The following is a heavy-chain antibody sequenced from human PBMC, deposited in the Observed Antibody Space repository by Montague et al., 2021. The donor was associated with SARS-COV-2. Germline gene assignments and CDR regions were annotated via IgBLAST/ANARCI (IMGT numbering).Heavy chain of an antibody. CDR2: IYYSGST. CDR3: ARHALGYFDWLNEGYFDY. CDR1: GGSIGSYY. J-gene: IGHJ4*02. V-gene: IGHV4-59*08. Sequence: SETLSLTCTVSGGSIGSYYWSWIRQPPGKGLEWIGYIYYSGSTNYNPSLKSRVTISIDTSKNQFSLKLSSVTAADTAVYYCARHALGYFDWLNEGYFDYWGQGTLVTVSS. D-gene: IGHD3-9*01.